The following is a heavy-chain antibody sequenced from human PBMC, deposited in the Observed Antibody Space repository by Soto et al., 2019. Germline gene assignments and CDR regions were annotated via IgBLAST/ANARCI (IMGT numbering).Heavy chain of an antibody. CDR1: VYTFTVYY. CDR3: ARARFTSMDY. V-gene: IGHV1-2*04. D-gene: IGHD2-21*01. CDR2: INPNSGGT. J-gene: IGHJ4*02. Sequence: ASVKVSCTASVYTFTVYYIHCVRQAPGQGLEWMGWINPNSGGTNYAQKFQGWVTMTRDTSISTAYMELSRLRSDDTAVYYCARARFTSMDYWGQGTLVTVSS.